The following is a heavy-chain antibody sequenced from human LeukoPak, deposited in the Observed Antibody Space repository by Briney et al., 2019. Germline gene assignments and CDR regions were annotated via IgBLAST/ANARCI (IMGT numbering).Heavy chain of an antibody. CDR2: INSDGSST. CDR3: ARAPLYCSGGSCYGLDY. D-gene: IGHD2-15*01. V-gene: IGHV3-74*01. J-gene: IGHJ4*02. Sequence: GGSLRLSCAASGFTFSSYWMHWVRQAPGKGLVWVSRINSDGSSTSYADSVKGRFTISRDNAKNTLYLQMNSLRAEDTAVYYCARAPLYCSGGSCYGLDYRGQGTLVTVSS. CDR1: GFTFSSYW.